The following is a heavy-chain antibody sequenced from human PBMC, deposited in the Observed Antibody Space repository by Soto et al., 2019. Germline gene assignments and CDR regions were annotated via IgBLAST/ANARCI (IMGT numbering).Heavy chain of an antibody. J-gene: IGHJ4*02. CDR1: GFTFSSYA. CDR3: ARGHYYDIAWYFDY. D-gene: IGHD3-22*01. V-gene: IGHV3-30-3*01. CDR2: ISYDGSNK. Sequence: GGSLRLSCAASGFTFSSYAMHWVRQAPGKGLEWVAVISYDGSNKYYADSVKGRFTISRDNSKNTLYLQMNSLRAEDTAVYYCARGHYYDIAWYFDYWGQGTLVTVSS.